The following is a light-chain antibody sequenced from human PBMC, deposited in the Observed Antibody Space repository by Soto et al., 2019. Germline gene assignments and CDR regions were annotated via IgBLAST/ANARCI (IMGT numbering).Light chain of an antibody. CDR2: AAS. J-gene: IGKJ4*01. CDR3: QQPDSFV. V-gene: IGKV1D-12*01. CDR1: QGVSTW. Sequence: DIQMTQSPSSVSASVGDRVTITCRASQGVSTWLAWYQHKPGKAPKLLIYAASSLDSGVPSRFSGGGSGTEFTLTISSLQPEDSATYYCQQPDSFVFGGGTKVEI.